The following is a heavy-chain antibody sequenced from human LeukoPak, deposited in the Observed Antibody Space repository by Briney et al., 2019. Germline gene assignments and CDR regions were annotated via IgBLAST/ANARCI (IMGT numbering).Heavy chain of an antibody. CDR2: IYYSGST. CDR1: GGSISSSSYY. Sequence: SETLSLTCTVSGGSISSSSYYWGWIRQPPGKGLEWIGSIYYSGSTYYNPSLKSRVTISLDTSKDQFSLKLSSVTAADTAVYYCARSRWLSDPYFDYWGQGTLVTVSS. CDR3: ARSRWLSDPYFDY. V-gene: IGHV4-39*07. D-gene: IGHD3-22*01. J-gene: IGHJ4*02.